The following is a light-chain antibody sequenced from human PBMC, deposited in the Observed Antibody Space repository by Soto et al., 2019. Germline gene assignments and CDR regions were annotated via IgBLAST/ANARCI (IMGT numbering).Light chain of an antibody. CDR1: SSDVGNYDS. V-gene: IGLV2-14*03. Sequence: QSVLSQPASVSGSPGQSITISCTGTSSDVGNYDSVSWYQQHPCTAPKLILYDVNNRPSGVSNRFSGSKSGNTASLTISGLQAEDEADYYCSSYTSTTTLYVFATGTTVTVL. CDR3: SSYTSTTTLYV. J-gene: IGLJ1*01. CDR2: DVN.